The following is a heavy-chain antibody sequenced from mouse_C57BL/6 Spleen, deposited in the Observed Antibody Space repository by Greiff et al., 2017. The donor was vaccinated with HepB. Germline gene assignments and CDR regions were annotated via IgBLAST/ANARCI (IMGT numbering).Heavy chain of an antibody. CDR1: GYSITSGYY. CDR3: ARGTTVFDY. CDR2: ISYDGSN. Sequence: EVKLEESGPGLVKPSQSLSLTCSVTGYSITSGYYWNWIRQFPGNKLEWMGYISYDGSNNYNPSLKNRISITRDTSKNQFFLKLNSVTTEDTATYYCARGTTVFDYWGQGTTLTVSS. D-gene: IGHD1-1*01. V-gene: IGHV3-6*01. J-gene: IGHJ2*01.